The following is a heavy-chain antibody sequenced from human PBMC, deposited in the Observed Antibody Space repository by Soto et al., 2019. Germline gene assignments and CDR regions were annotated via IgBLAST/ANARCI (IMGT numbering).Heavy chain of an antibody. CDR3: ARLLYYVSSGYPVDY. CDR2: IIPILGIA. CDR1: GGTFSSY. Sequence: QVQLVQSGAEVKKPGSSVKVSCKASGGTFSSYISWVRQAPGQGLEWMGRIIPILGIANYAQKFQGRVTITADKSTSTAYMELSSLRSEDTAVYYCARLLYYVSSGYPVDYWGQGTLVTVSS. V-gene: IGHV1-69*02. J-gene: IGHJ4*02. D-gene: IGHD3-22*01.